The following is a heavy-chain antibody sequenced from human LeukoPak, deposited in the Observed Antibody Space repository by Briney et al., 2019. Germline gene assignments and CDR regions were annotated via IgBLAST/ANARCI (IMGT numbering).Heavy chain of an antibody. CDR1: GFAFSTYW. Sequence: GGSLRLSCAASGFAFSTYWMSWVRQAPGEGLEWVANIKQDGSEKYYVDSVKGRFTISRDNAKNSLYLQMNSLRAEDTAVYYCARDHCGGDWLCPDSWFDPWGQGTLVTVSS. J-gene: IGHJ5*02. CDR2: IKQDGSEK. V-gene: IGHV3-7*01. CDR3: ARDHCGGDWLCPDSWFDP. D-gene: IGHD2-21*01.